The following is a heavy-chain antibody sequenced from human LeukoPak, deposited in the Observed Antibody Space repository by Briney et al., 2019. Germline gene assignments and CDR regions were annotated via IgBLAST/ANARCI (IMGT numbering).Heavy chain of an antibody. V-gene: IGHV1-18*01. D-gene: IGHD3-22*01. Sequence: ASVKVSCKASGYTFTSYGISWVRQAPGQGLEWMGWISAYNGNTNYAQKLQGRVTMTTGTSTSTAYMELRSLRSDDTAVYYCARTWSPPIWYDSSGYPDYWGQGTLVTVSS. CDR2: ISAYNGNT. J-gene: IGHJ4*02. CDR3: ARTWSPPIWYDSSGYPDY. CDR1: GYTFTSYG.